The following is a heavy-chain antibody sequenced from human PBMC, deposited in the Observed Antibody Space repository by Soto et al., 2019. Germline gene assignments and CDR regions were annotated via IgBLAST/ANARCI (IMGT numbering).Heavy chain of an antibody. CDR2: INHSGST. V-gene: IGHV4-34*01. CDR3: ARGRQQWLVRAYYFDY. CDR1: GGSFSGYY. D-gene: IGHD6-19*01. J-gene: IGHJ4*02. Sequence: SETLSLTCAVYGGSFSGYYWSWIRQPPGKGLEWIGEINHSGSTNYNPSLKSRVTISVDTSKNQFSLKLSSVTAADTAVYYCARGRQQWLVRAYYFDYWGQGTLVTVS.